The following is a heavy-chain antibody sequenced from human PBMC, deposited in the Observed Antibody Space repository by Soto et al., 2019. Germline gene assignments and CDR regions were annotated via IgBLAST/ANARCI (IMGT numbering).Heavy chain of an antibody. D-gene: IGHD6-13*01. CDR1: GDSMNSYF. CDR3: ARDLAAAGTPYYFDY. J-gene: IGHJ4*02. Sequence: SETLSLTCTVSGDSMNSYFWSWVRQPPGKGLEWIGYVYNSGSTKYNPSLKNRATISLDTSKNQFSLKLSSVTAADTAVYYCARDLAAAGTPYYFDYWGQGTLVTVSS. CDR2: VYNSGST. V-gene: IGHV4-59*12.